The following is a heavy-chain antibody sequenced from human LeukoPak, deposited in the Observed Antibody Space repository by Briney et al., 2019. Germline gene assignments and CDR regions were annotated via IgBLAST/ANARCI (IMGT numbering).Heavy chain of an antibody. Sequence: ASVKVSCKASGYTFTSYDINWVRQATGQGLEWMGWMNPNSGNTGYAQKFQGRVTITRNTSISTAYMELSSLRSEDTAVYYCARLSSRVTIFGVVIQPFDYWGQGTLVTVSS. V-gene: IGHV1-8*03. D-gene: IGHD3-3*01. CDR1: GYTFTSYD. CDR2: MNPNSGNT. J-gene: IGHJ4*02. CDR3: ARLSSRVTIFGVVIQPFDY.